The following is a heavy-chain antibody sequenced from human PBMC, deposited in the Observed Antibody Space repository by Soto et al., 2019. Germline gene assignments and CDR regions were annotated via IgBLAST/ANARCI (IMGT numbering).Heavy chain of an antibody. J-gene: IGHJ3*02. CDR2: ISSSSSYI. CDR3: ARAPTGDFWSGYYPNVAFDI. Sequence: PGGSLRLSCAASGFTFSSYSMNWVRQAPGKGLEWVSSISSSSSYIYYADSVKGRFTISRDNAKNSLYLQMNSLRAEDTAVYYCARAPTGDFWSGYYPNVAFDIWGQGTMVTVSS. D-gene: IGHD3-3*01. V-gene: IGHV3-21*01. CDR1: GFTFSSYS.